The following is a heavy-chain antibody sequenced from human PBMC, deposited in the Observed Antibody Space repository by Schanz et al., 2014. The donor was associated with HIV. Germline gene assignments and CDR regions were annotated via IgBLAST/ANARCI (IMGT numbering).Heavy chain of an antibody. Sequence: QLQESGPGLLKPSETLSLTCAVYGGSFRGYYWTWIRQFPGLGLEWIGGVRHIGGTNYNPSLKSRGTMSRDMSNTHFSLTLPSVTAADTAVYFCARGDFGGNSVDYWGHGNMVTVSS. CDR3: ARGDFGGNSVDY. D-gene: IGHD4-17*01. CDR1: GGSFRGYY. CDR2: VRHIGGT. J-gene: IGHJ4*01. V-gene: IGHV4-34*01.